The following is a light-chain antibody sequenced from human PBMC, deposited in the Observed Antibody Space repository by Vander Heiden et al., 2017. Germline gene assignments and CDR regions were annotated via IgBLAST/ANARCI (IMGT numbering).Light chain of an antibody. V-gene: IGKV3-15*01. CDR1: QSIRNN. Sequence: EIVMTQSPATLSVSPGETATLSCRASQSIRNNLAWYQHKPGQAPRLLIYSGSTRATGFPARFSGSGSGTEFTLTISSLQSTDFAIYYCQQYKNWPPSTFGQGTKLEIK. J-gene: IGKJ2*02. CDR2: SGS. CDR3: QQYKNWPPST.